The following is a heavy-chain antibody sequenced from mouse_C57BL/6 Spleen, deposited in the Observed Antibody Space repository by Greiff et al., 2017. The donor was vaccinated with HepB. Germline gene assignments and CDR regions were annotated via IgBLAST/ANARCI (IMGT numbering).Heavy chain of an antibody. CDR1: GYTFTTYS. CDR2: FHPYNDDT. V-gene: IGHV1-47*01. Sequence: QVQLQQSGAELVKPGASVKLSCKASGYTFTTYSIEWMKQTHGKSLEWIGNFHPYNDDTKYTEKFKGKATLTLDKSYSTVYLELGRLASDDSAVYYCARGFCAMDYWGQGTSVTVSS. J-gene: IGHJ4*01. CDR3: ARGFCAMDY.